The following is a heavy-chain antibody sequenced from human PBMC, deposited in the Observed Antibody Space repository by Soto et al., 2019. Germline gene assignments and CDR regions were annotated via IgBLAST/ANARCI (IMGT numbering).Heavy chain of an antibody. CDR1: GYTFTSYA. J-gene: IGHJ2*01. CDR2: INAGNGNT. D-gene: IGHD1-26*01. V-gene: IGHV1-3*01. Sequence: QVQLVQSGAEVKKPGASVKVSCKASGYTFTSYAMHWVRQAPGKRLEWMGCINAGNGNTKYSQKFQGRVTITRDTSASTAYIELSSLRSEDTAVYYCARGRSLYCYFDLWGRGTLVTVS. CDR3: ARGRSLYCYFDL.